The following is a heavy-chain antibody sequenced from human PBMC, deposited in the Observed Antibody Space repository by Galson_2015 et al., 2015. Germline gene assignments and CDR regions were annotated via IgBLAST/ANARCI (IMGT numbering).Heavy chain of an antibody. J-gene: IGHJ4*02. CDR1: GFTFSSYA. D-gene: IGHD6-6*01. CDR3: AKDLAYSSSVRFFDS. V-gene: IGHV3-23*01. CDR2: VSSSGGST. Sequence: SLRLSCAASGFTFSSYAMSWVPQAPGKGLEWVSAVSSSGGSTYYAVSVKGRFTISRDNSQNTLYLQMNSLRAEDTAVYYCAKDLAYSSSVRFFDSWGQGTLVTVSS.